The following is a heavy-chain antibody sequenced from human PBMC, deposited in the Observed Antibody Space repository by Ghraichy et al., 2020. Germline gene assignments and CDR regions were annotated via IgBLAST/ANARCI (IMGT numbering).Heavy chain of an antibody. CDR3: ARDGSASSLPVDC. CDR1: GGSISSGGYS. D-gene: IGHD6-13*01. J-gene: IGHJ4*02. V-gene: IGHV4-30-4*07. Sequence: SETLSLTCAVSGGSISSGGYSWSWIRQPPGKGLEWIGYIYYSGSTYYNPSIKSRVAISIDTSKNQFSLILSSVTAADTAVYYCARDGSASSLPVDCWRQATLVTVS. CDR2: IYYSGST.